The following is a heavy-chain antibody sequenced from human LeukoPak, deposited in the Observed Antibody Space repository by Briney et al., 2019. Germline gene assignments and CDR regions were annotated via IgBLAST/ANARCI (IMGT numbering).Heavy chain of an antibody. CDR3: ARHCQKDDAFDI. J-gene: IGHJ3*02. CDR2: IYYSGST. CDR1: GGSISSSSYY. Sequence: PSETLSLTCTVSGGSISSSSYYWGWIRQPPGKGLEWIGSIYYSGSTYYNPSVKSRVTISVDTSKNQCSLKLSSVTAADTAVYYCARHCQKDDAFDIWGQGTMVTVSS. V-gene: IGHV4-39*01.